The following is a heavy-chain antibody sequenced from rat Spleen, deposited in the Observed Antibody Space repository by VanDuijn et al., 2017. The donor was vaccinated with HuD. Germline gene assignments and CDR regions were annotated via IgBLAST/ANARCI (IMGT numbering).Heavy chain of an antibody. J-gene: IGHJ2*01. CDR1: GFTFSDYN. V-gene: IGHV5S10*01. Sequence: EVQLVESGGGLVQPGRSLKLSCAAAGFTFSDYNMAWVRQAPKQGLEWVATIFYDGNRAYYRDSVKGRFTVSRDNAKSTLYLQMDSLRSEDTATYCCATQSIIRVPLFDYGAQGGMVTACS. D-gene: IGHD4-3*01. CDR2: IFYDGNRA. CDR3: ATQSIIRVPLFDY.